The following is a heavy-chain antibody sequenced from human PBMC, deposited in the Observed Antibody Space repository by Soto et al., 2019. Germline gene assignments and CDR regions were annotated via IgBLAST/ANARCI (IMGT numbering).Heavy chain of an antibody. CDR1: GYTFTSSG. D-gene: IGHD4-4*01. CDR3: ARVEPTVTTVRYYYYGMDV. CDR2: ISAHTGSS. V-gene: IGHV1-18*01. Sequence: ASVKVSCKASGYTFTSSGMSWVRQAPGQGLEWMGWISAHTGSSEYAQRFQGRVTMTTDRSTSTAYMELSRLRSDDTAVYYCARVEPTVTTVRYYYYGMDVWGQGTTVTVSS. J-gene: IGHJ6*02.